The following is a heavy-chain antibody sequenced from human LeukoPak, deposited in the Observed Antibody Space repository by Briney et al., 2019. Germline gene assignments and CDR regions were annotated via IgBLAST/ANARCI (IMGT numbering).Heavy chain of an antibody. CDR2: INHSGST. CDR1: GGSFSGYY. V-gene: IGHV4-34*01. Sequence: SETLSLTCAVYGGSFSGYYWSWIRQPPGKGLEWIGEINHSGSTNYNPSLKSRVTISVDTSKNQFSLKLSSVTAADTAVYYCASGRGIAAAGKVSGWFDPWGQGTLVTVSS. CDR3: ASGRGIAAAGKVSGWFDP. J-gene: IGHJ5*02. D-gene: IGHD6-13*01.